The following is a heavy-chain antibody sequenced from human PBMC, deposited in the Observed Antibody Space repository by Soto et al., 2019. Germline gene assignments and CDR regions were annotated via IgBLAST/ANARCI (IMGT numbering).Heavy chain of an antibody. D-gene: IGHD6-6*01. J-gene: IGHJ5*02. CDR1: GGSFSGYY. CDR3: ARVNSHYSSSPSGWFDP. CDR2: INHSGST. Sequence: QVQLQQWGAGLLKPSETLSLTCAVYGGSFSGYYWSWIRQPPGKGLEWIGEINHSGSTNYNPSLKSRVTISGDTSKNQFSLKLSSVTAADTAVYYCARVNSHYSSSPSGWFDPWGQGTLVTVSS. V-gene: IGHV4-34*01.